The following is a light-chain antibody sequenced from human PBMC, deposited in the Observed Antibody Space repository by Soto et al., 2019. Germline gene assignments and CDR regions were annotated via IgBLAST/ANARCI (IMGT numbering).Light chain of an antibody. CDR2: DAS. CDR3: QQYNSYLYT. V-gene: IGKV1-5*01. CDR1: QSISSW. J-gene: IGKJ2*01. Sequence: DIQMTQSPSTLSASVGDRVTITCRASQSISSWLAWYQQKPGKAPKLLIYDASSLESGVPSRVSGSGPGTEFTLTISSLQPDDFATYYCQQYNSYLYTFGQGTKVDIK.